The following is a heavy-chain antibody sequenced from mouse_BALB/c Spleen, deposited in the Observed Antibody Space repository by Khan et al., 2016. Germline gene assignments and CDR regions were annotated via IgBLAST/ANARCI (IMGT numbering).Heavy chain of an antibody. J-gene: IGHJ1*01. D-gene: IGHD2-1*01. CDR3: ARDFGNYGYFDV. CDR1: GYTLANYG. Sequence: QIQLVQSGPELKKPGETVKISCKASGYTLANYGVIWVKQAPGKGLKWMVWINTYTGEPIYADDFKGRFAFSLETSASIVYLEINNLKNEDTATXFCARDFGNYGYFDVWGAGTTVTVSS. V-gene: IGHV9-3-1*01. CDR2: INTYTGEP.